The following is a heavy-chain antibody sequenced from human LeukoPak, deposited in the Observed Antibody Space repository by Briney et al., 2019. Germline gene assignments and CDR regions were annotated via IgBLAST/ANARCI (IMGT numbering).Heavy chain of an antibody. D-gene: IGHD2-2*01. CDR2: IQFDGSYK. CDR1: GFTFGSSA. V-gene: IGHV3-30*02. Sequence: GGSLRLSCAASGFTFGSSAMHWVRQTPGKGLVCVAFIQFDGSYKHYSDSVKGRFTISRDNSKNTLYLEMNSLRPEDTAVYYCATHCSGTACHRDYWGQGTLVTVSS. J-gene: IGHJ4*02. CDR3: ATHCSGTACHRDY.